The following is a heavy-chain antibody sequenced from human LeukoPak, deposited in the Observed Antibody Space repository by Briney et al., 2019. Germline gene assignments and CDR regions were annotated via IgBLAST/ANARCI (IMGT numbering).Heavy chain of an antibody. V-gene: IGHV3-7*05. D-gene: IGHD6-19*01. Sequence: HGGSLRLSCAASGFTFSKSWMTWVRQAPGKGLQWVAHIKEDGGDKYYLDSVKGRFTISRDNDKTSVYLQMNSLRAEDTAVYYCATWSSGWQFDYWGQGTLVSVSS. CDR3: ATWSSGWQFDY. CDR1: GFTFSKSW. CDR2: IKEDGGDK. J-gene: IGHJ4*02.